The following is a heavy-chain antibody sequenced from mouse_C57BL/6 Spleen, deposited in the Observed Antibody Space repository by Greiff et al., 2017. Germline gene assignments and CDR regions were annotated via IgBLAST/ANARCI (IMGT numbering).Heavy chain of an antibody. V-gene: IGHV1-22*01. J-gene: IGHJ2*01. CDR2: INPNNGGT. D-gene: IGHD2-3*01. Sequence: EVQLQQSGPELVKPGASVKMSCKASGYTFTDYNMHWVKQSHGKSLEWIGYINPNNGGTSYNQKLKGKVTLTVNKSSSTAYMELRSLTSEDAAVYYCAKASYDYFDYWGQGTTLTVSS. CDR3: AKASYDYFDY. CDR1: GYTFTDYN.